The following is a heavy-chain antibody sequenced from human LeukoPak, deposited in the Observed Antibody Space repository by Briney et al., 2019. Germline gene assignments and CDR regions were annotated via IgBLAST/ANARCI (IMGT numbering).Heavy chain of an antibody. Sequence: ASVKVSCQASVYTFTSYAMYWVRLAPGLALEGMGWINTNTGNPTYPQGFTGRVVFSFDPSVSPAYLQISSLQAEDTAVYYCSIYDSFGYPPNLWGQGTLVTVSS. D-gene: IGHD3-10*01. J-gene: IGHJ5*02. CDR2: INTNTGNP. CDR1: VYTFTSYA. V-gene: IGHV7-4-1*02. CDR3: SIYDSFGYPPNL.